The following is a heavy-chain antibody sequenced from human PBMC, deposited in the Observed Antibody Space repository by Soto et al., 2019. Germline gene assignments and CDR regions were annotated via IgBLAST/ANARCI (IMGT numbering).Heavy chain of an antibody. Sequence: QVQLVESGGGLVKPGGSLRLSCAASGFTFSDYYMSWIRQAPGKGLEWVSYISSSSSYTNYADSVKGRFTISRDNAKNSLDRQRNSLRAEDTAVYDCARGDYGDSNIDYWGQGTLVTVSS. CDR1: GFTFSDYY. CDR2: ISSSSSYT. CDR3: ARGDYGDSNIDY. J-gene: IGHJ4*02. V-gene: IGHV3-11*06. D-gene: IGHD4-17*01.